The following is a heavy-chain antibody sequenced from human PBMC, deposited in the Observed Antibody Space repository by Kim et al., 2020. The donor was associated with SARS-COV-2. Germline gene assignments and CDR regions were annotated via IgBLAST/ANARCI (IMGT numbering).Heavy chain of an antibody. CDR2: ISYDGSNN. J-gene: IGHJ2*01. CDR1: GFTFSSYA. V-gene: IGHV3-30*04. D-gene: IGHD4-17*01. CDR3: ARSDYGDGAWYFDL. Sequence: GGSLRLSCAASGFTFSSYAMHWVRQAPGKGLEWVAVISYDGSNNYYADSVKGRFTISRDNSKNTLYLQMNIRRAEDTAVYYCARSDYGDGAWYFDLWGRGTLVTASS.